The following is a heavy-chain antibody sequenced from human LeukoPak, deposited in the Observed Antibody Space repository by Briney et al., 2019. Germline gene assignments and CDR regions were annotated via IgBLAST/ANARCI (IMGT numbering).Heavy chain of an antibody. J-gene: IGHJ6*02. CDR1: GYTLTGYN. V-gene: IGHV1-2*02. D-gene: IGHD3-10*01. Sequence: ASVTVSFTASGYTLTGYNMNWVRQAPGQGLEWMGWINPNSGGTNYAQKFQGRVTMTRDTSISTAYMELSRLRSDDTAVYYCARVTMVRGLNYYGMDVWGQGTTVTVSS. CDR2: INPNSGGT. CDR3: ARVTMVRGLNYYGMDV.